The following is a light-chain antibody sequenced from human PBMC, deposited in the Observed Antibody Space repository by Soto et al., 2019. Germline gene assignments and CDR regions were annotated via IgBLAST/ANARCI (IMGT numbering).Light chain of an antibody. CDR3: MQALQTRLT. CDR2: LGS. J-gene: IGKJ4*01. CDR1: QSLLHSNGYNY. V-gene: IGKV2-28*01. Sequence: DIVMTQSPLSLPVTPGEPASISCRSSQSLLHSNGYNYLDWYLQKPGQSPQLLIYLGSNRASGVPDRFSGSGSGTDCTMKISRVEAEDVGVYYCMQALQTRLTFGGGTKLEIK.